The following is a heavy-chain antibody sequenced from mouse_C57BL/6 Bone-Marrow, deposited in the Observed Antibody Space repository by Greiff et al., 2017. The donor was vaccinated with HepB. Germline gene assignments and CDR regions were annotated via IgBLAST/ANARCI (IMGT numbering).Heavy chain of an antibody. J-gene: IGHJ3*01. CDR2: ISSGGSYT. Sequence: EVQGVESGGDLVKPGGSLKLSCAASGFTFSSYGMSWVRQTPDKRLEWVATISSGGSYTYYPDSVKGRFTISRDNAKNTLYLQMSSLKSEDTAMYYCARVTTVEGAYWGQGTQVTVSA. V-gene: IGHV5-6*01. CDR1: GFTFSSYG. D-gene: IGHD1-1*01. CDR3: ARVTTVEGAY.